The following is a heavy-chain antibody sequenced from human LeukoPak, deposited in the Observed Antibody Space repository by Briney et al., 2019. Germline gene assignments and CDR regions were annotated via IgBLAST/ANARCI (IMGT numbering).Heavy chain of an antibody. J-gene: IGHJ6*02. CDR2: IYYSGST. D-gene: IGHD5-12*01. CDR3: ARVKGSPGDGYNSLIPYYYYYGMDV. Sequence: SETLSLTCAVSGGSISSYYWSWIRRPPGKGLEWIGYIYYSGSTNYNPSLKSRVTISVDTSKNQFSLKLSSVTAADTAVYYCARVKGSPGDGYNSLIPYYYYYGMDVWGQGTTVTVSS. CDR1: GGSISSYY. V-gene: IGHV4-59*01.